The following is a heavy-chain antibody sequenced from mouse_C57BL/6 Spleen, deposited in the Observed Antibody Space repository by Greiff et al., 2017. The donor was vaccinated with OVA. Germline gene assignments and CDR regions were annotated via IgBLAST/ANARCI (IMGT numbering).Heavy chain of an antibody. J-gene: IGHJ2*01. CDR1: GYTFTSYW. CDR3: ARGTTVPLFDY. Sequence: VQLQQPGAELVRPGSSVKLSCKASGYTFTSYWMDWVKQRPGQGLEWIGNIYPSDSETHYNQKFKDKATLTVDKSSSTAYMQLSSLTSEDSAVYYCARGTTVPLFDYWGQGTTLTVSS. V-gene: IGHV1-61*01. CDR2: IYPSDSET. D-gene: IGHD1-1*01.